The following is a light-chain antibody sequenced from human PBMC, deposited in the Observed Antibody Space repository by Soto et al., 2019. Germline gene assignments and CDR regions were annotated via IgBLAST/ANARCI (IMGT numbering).Light chain of an antibody. CDR1: QGINKW. CDR3: QQANTFALT. CDR2: SAS. Sequence: DIQMTQSPSSVSASVGDRVTITCRASQGINKWLAWYQQKPGTAPKLLIYSASSLHSGVPSRFSGSGSGTDFTLTISSLQPEDFATYYCQQANTFALTFGGGTKVDIX. V-gene: IGKV1-12*01. J-gene: IGKJ4*01.